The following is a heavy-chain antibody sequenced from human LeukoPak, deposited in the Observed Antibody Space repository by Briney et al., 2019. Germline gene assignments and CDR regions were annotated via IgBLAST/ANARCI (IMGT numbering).Heavy chain of an antibody. CDR3: VRVSIGWYFDY. J-gene: IGHJ4*02. CDR1: GYTFTDFTDYY. D-gene: IGHD6-19*01. V-gene: IGHV1-2*02. Sequence: ASVKVSCRASGYTFTDFTDYYIHWVRQAPGQGLEWMGWINPNSGGTYYAHKFQGRVTMTRDTSISTVYMDLNRLTSDDAVVYFYVRVSIGWYFDYWGQGTLVSVAS. CDR2: INPNSGGT.